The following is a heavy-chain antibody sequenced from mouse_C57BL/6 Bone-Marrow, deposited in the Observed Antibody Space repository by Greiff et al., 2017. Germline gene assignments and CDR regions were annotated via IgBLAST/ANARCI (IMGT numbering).Heavy chain of an antibody. CDR1: GYSFTGYY. J-gene: IGHJ2*01. CDR3: ARWGGLDY. V-gene: IGHV1-31*01. CDR2: IYPYTGVS. D-gene: IGHD3-3*01. Sequence: VQLQQSGPELVKPGASVKISCKASGYSFTGYYMHWVKQSHGHILDWIGYIYPYTGVSSYNQKFKGKATLTVDKSSSTAYMELRSLTSADSAVYYCARWGGLDYWGQGTTLTVSS.